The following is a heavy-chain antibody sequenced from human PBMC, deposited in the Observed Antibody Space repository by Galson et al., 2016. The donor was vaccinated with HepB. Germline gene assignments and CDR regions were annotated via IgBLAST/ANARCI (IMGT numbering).Heavy chain of an antibody. J-gene: IGHJ5*02. V-gene: IGHV1-2*04. Sequence: SVKVSCKASEYTFTDYYIHWVRQAPGQGLEWMGWISPDSGGAKYAQKFQDWVTLTRDTSINTAYMELKNLRSDDTAVYYCARGPPDIAMSWFDPWGQGTQVTVSP. CDR3: ARGPPDIAMSWFDP. CDR1: EYTFTDYY. CDR2: ISPDSGGA. D-gene: IGHD3-9*01.